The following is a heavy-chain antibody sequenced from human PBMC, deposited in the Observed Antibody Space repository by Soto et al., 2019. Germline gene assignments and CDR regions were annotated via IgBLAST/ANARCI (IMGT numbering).Heavy chain of an antibody. D-gene: IGHD2-8*01. J-gene: IGHJ4*02. CDR3: ASRYCTNGVCYRDY. CDR1: GGSFSGYY. CDR2: INHSGST. V-gene: IGHV4-34*01. Sequence: SETLSLTCAVYGGSFSGYYWSWIRQPPGKGLEWIGEINHSGSTNYNPSLKSRVTISVDTSKNQFSLKLSSVTAADTAVYYCASRYCTNGVCYRDYWGQGTLVTVSS.